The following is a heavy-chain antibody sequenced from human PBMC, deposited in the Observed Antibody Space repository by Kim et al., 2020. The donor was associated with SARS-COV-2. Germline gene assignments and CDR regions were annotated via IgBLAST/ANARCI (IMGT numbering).Heavy chain of an antibody. CDR3: ARGRVTEAAAGFDY. Sequence: ETLSLTCAVYGGSFSGYYWTWIRQPPGKGLEWIGEIHHSGSTNYNPSLKSRVTISIDTSRNQFSLNLRSVTAADTAVYYCARGRVTEAAAGFDYWGQGTLATVSS. D-gene: IGHD6-13*01. V-gene: IGHV4-34*01. CDR2: IHHSGST. CDR1: GGSFSGYY. J-gene: IGHJ4*02.